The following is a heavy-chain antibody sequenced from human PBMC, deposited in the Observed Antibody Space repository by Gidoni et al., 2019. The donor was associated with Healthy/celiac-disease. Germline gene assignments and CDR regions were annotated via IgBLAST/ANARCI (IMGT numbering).Heavy chain of an antibody. V-gene: IGHV3-30*18. CDR3: AKDSRSGCSYFDY. CDR1: GFTFSSYG. CDR2: RSYDGSNK. Sequence: QVQLVESGGGVVQPGRSLRLSCSASGFTFSSYGMHWVRQAPGKGLEWVAVRSYDGSNKYYADSVKGRFTISRDNSKNTLYLQMNSLRAEDTAVYYCAKDSRSGCSYFDYWGQGTLVTVSS. D-gene: IGHD6-19*01. J-gene: IGHJ4*02.